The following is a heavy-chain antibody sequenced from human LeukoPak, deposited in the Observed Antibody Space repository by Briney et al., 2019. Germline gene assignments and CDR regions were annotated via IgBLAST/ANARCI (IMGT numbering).Heavy chain of an antibody. CDR2: IKQDGSEK. Sequence: GGSLRLSCAASGFTFSSYWMSWVRQAPGKGLEWVANIKQDGSEKYYVDSVKGRFTISRDNAKNSLYLQMNSLRAEDTAVYYCARNSGDYYGSGSYYNWFDPWGQGTLVTVSS. J-gene: IGHJ5*02. D-gene: IGHD3-10*01. V-gene: IGHV3-7*03. CDR3: ARNSGDYYGSGSYYNWFDP. CDR1: GFTFSSYW.